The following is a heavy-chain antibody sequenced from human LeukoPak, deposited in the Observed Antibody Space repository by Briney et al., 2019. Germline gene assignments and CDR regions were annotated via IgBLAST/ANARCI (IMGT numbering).Heavy chain of an antibody. CDR2: ISGSGGST. Sequence: GSLRLSCAAAGFTFSNYAMTWVRQAPGKGLEWVSSISGSGGSTYYADSVKGRFTISRDNSKNTLYLQMNSLRAEDTAVYYCVKGSNTYSSTSYWHFDLWGRGTLVTVSS. J-gene: IGHJ2*01. D-gene: IGHD6-13*01. CDR3: VKGSNTYSSTSYWHFDL. CDR1: GFTFSNYA. V-gene: IGHV3-23*01.